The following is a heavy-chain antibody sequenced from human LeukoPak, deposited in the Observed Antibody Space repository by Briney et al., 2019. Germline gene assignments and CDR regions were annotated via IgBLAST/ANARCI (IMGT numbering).Heavy chain of an antibody. J-gene: IGHJ4*02. CDR1: GYTFTSYD. V-gene: IGHV1-2*02. Sequence: GASVKVSCKASGYTFTSYDINWVRQAPGQGLEWMGWINPNSGGTNYAQKFQGRVTMTRDTSISTAYMELSRLRSDDTAVYYCARDWAVAGTFVSDNSNFDYWGQGTLVTVSS. CDR2: INPNSGGT. D-gene: IGHD6-19*01. CDR3: ARDWAVAGTFVSDNSNFDY.